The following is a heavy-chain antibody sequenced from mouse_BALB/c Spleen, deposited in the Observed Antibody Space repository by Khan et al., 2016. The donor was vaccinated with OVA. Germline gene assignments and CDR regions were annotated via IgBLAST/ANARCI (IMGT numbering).Heavy chain of an antibody. D-gene: IGHD3-1*01. CDR2: IYPGGGYP. Sequence: VQLQQSGAELVRPGTSVKMSCKAAGYTFTNYWIGWVKQRPGHGLEWIGDIYPGGGYPNYNEKFKGKATLTADTSSSPAYMQVSSLTSEDSAIYYWARRGAARATWDYVDYGGQGTTLTVSS. J-gene: IGHJ2*01. V-gene: IGHV1-63*02. CDR3: ARRGAARATWDYVDY. CDR1: GYTFTNYW.